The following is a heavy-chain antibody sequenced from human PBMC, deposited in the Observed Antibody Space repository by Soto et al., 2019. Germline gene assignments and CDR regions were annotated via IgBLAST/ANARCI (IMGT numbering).Heavy chain of an antibody. J-gene: IGHJ1*01. Sequence: MDWTGGSLRLSCAGSGFTFGDYHMSWIRQAPDKGLEWISYIGGTGSTIHYADSVKGRFTISRDNAKNSLFLQMSSLRAEDTAVSYCASRYCSGTTCSSAEYFRHWGQGTLVTVSS. D-gene: IGHD2-15*01. V-gene: IGHV3-11*01. CDR1: GFTFGDYH. CDR3: ASRYCSGTTCSSAEYFRH. CDR2: IGGTGSTI.